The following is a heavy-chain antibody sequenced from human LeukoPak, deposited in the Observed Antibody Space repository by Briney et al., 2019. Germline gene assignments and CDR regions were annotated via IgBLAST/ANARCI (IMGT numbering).Heavy chain of an antibody. V-gene: IGHV4-59*01. J-gene: IGHJ5*02. D-gene: IGHD2-2*01. CDR1: GGSISSSY. CDR3: ARGSTSPFGP. CDR2: IHYNGET. Sequence: SETLSLTCAVSGGSISSSYWSWLRQPPGKGLEWIGYIHYNGETNYNPPLKSRVNMSLDTSKNQVSLKLTSVTAADTAVYYCARGSTSPFGPWGQGTLVTVSS.